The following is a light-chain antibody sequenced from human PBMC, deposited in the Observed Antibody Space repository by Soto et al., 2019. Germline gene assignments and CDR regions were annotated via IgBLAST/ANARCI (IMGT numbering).Light chain of an antibody. CDR1: KRVSSSS. CDR3: QQYGSAPRT. V-gene: IGKV3-20*01. CDR2: GAS. J-gene: IGKJ1*01. Sequence: EIVLTQSPGTLSLTPGERAAHSCRASKRVSSSSLAWYQQKPGQAPRLLIYGASSRATGIPDRFSGSGSGRDFTLTISTGEPEDVAVYYCQQYGSAPRTCGQGTRVDI.